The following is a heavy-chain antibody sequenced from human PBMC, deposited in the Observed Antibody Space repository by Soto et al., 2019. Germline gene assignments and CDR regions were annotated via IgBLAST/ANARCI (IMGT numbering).Heavy chain of an antibody. J-gene: IGHJ4*02. CDR1: GFSLSTSAVG. CDR2: IYGDDDK. CDR3: AQRHRDSAGLFDY. Sequence: QVTLKASGPALVKSTQTLTLTCTFSGFSLSTSAVGVGWISQPPGKALVWLTVIYGDDDKRSSPSLRSRLTITKDTSKNPVVLTTTNSDPVDTATYCCAQRHRDSAGLFDYWGQGTQVTVSS. V-gene: IGHV2-5*02.